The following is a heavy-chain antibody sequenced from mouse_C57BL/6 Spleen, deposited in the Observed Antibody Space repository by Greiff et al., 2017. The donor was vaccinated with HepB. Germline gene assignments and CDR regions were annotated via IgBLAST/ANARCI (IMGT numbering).Heavy chain of an antibody. CDR3: ARRAMDY. V-gene: IGHV5-17*01. J-gene: IGHJ4*01. Sequence: EVMLVESGGGLVKPGGSLKLSCAASGFTFSDYGMHWDRQAPEKGLEWVAYISSGSSTIYYADTVKGRFTISRDNAKNTLFLQMTSLRSEDTAMYYCARRAMDYWGQGTSVTVSS. CDR1: GFTFSDYG. CDR2: ISSGSSTI.